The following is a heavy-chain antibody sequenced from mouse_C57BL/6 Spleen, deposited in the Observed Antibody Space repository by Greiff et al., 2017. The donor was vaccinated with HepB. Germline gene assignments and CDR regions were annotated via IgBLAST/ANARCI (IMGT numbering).Heavy chain of an antibody. CDR1: GFTFSSYA. D-gene: IGHD1-1*01. CDR3: TGPITTVVAKGFAY. Sequence: EVKLVESGEGLVKPGGSLKLSCAASGFTFSSYAMSWVRQTPEKRLEWVAYISSGGDYIYYADTVKGRFTISRDNARNTLYLQMSSLKSKDTAMYYCTGPITTVVAKGFAYWGQGTLVTVSA. V-gene: IGHV5-9-1*02. J-gene: IGHJ3*01. CDR2: ISSGGDYI.